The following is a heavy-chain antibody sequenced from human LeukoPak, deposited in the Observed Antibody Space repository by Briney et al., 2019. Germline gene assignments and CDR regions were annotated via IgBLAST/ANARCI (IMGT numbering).Heavy chain of an antibody. CDR3: ARQIASAGTAGFDF. CDR2: IYSTGST. CDR1: GGSISSYY. Sequence: SETLSLTCTVSGGSISSYYWCWIRQPAGKGLEWIGRIYSTGSTNYNPSLKSRVTMSVDTSKNQFSLRLRSVTAADTAVYYCARQIASAGTAGFDFWGQGALVTVSS. J-gene: IGHJ4*02. D-gene: IGHD6-13*01. V-gene: IGHV4-4*07.